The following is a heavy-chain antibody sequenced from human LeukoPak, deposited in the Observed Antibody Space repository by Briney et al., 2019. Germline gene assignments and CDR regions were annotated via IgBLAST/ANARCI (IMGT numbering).Heavy chain of an antibody. CDR3: ARGSPATVTTFTPFDP. CDR2: ISYDGSNK. D-gene: IGHD4-17*01. CDR1: GFTFSSYG. J-gene: IGHJ5*02. Sequence: PGRSLRLSCAASGFTFSSYGMHWVRQAPGKGLEWVAVISYDGSNKYYADSVKGRFTISRDNSKNTLYLQMNSLRTDDTAVYYCARGSPATVTTFTPFDPWGQGTLVTVSS. V-gene: IGHV3-30*03.